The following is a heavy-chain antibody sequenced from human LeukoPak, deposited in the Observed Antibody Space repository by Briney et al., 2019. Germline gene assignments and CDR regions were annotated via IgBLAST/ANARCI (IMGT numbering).Heavy chain of an antibody. CDR2: INHSGST. D-gene: IGHD3-22*01. CDR1: GGSFSGYY. J-gene: IGHJ5*02. V-gene: IGHV4-34*01. CDR3: ARRKDSSGYFGRMGWFDP. Sequence: SETLSLTCAVYGGSFSGYYWSWIRQPPGKGLEWIGEINHSGSTNYNPSLKSRVTISVDTSKNQFSLKLSSVTAADTAVYYCARRKDSSGYFGRMGWFDPWGQGTLVTVSS.